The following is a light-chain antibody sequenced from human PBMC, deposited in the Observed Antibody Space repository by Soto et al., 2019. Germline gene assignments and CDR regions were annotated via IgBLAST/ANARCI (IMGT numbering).Light chain of an antibody. J-gene: IGKJ1*01. CDR2: AAS. Sequence: DIQMTPSPSSLSACVGDRVTISCRASESIRNYVSWYQQKPGTAPKLLIRAASTLQSGVPSRFSGSGSGTDFTLTISSLQIEDFATYFCQQTDSTPQTFGQGTNVEI. CDR3: QQTDSTPQT. CDR1: ESIRNY. V-gene: IGKV1-39*01.